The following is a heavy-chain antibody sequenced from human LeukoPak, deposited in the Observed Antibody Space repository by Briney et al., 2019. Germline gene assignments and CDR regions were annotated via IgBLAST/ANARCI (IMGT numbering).Heavy chain of an antibody. CDR1: GGSISSGSYY. J-gene: IGHJ4*02. D-gene: IGHD3-3*01. Sequence: SETLSLTCTVSGGSISSGSYYWSWIRQPAGKGLEWIGRIYTSGSTNYNPSPKRRITISVDTSKNEFSLKLSSVTGADTAVYYCAREGYDFWSAYSHYWAQGPLVPVSS. CDR2: IYTSGST. V-gene: IGHV4-61*02. CDR3: AREGYDFWSAYSHY.